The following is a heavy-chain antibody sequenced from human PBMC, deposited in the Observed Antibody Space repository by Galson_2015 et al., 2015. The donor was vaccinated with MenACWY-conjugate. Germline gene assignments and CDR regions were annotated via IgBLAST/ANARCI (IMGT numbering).Heavy chain of an antibody. J-gene: IGHJ6*02. CDR3: ARYNWNYPHYYYYYGMDV. V-gene: IGHV3-21*01. CDR1: GFTFSSYS. Sequence: SLRLSCAASGFTFSSYSMNWVRQAPGKGLEWVSSISSSSSYIYYADSVKGRFTISRDNAKNSLYLQMNSLRAEDAAVYYCARYNWNYPHYYYYYGMDVWGQGTTVTVSS. CDR2: ISSSSSYI. D-gene: IGHD1-7*01.